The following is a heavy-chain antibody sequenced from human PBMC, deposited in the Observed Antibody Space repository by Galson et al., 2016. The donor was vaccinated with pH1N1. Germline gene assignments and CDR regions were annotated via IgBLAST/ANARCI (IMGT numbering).Heavy chain of an antibody. V-gene: IGHV4-4*02. Sequence: SETLSLTCAVSGGSITSYYWWSWVRQAPGKGLEWIGEISHTGKANYNPSLGSRVSMSVDKSDNQISLKLTSVTAADTAVYYCATEPDWSLDAWGRGTTVIVSS. D-gene: IGHD1-1*01. CDR3: ATEPDWSLDA. J-gene: IGHJ6*02. CDR1: GGSITSYYW. CDR2: ISHTGKA.